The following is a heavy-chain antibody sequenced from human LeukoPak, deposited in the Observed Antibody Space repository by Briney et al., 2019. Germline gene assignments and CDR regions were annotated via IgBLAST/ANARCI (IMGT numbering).Heavy chain of an antibody. Sequence: TGGSLRLSCTASGFTFSNHGLHWVRQAPGKGLEWVAVIWYGGSNKYYADSVKGRFTISRDNSKNTLYLQMNSLRAEDTAVYYCAKGGYSLTDWGQGTLVTVSS. CDR2: IWYGGSNK. D-gene: IGHD6-13*01. CDR1: GFTFSNHG. V-gene: IGHV3-30*02. J-gene: IGHJ4*02. CDR3: AKGGYSLTD.